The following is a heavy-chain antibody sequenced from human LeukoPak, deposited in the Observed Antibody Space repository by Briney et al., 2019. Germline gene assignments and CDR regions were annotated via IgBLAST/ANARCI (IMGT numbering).Heavy chain of an antibody. CDR3: ARQTYSNSYFGY. CDR2: IYSSGST. V-gene: IGHV4-59*08. D-gene: IGHD4-11*01. CDR1: GGSISSYY. Sequence: SETLSPTCTVSGGSISSYYWSWIRQPPGKGLEWIGYIYSSGSTNYNPSLKSRVTISVDTSKNQFSLKLSSVTAADTAVYYCARQTYSNSYFGYWGQGTLVTVSS. J-gene: IGHJ4*02.